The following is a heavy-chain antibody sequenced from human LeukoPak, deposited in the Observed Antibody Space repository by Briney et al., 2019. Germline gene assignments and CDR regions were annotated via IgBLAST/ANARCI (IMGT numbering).Heavy chain of an antibody. D-gene: IGHD3-22*01. CDR1: GGSISSGGYC. CDR2: IYYSGST. CDR3: ARGRYYDSSGYFDY. Sequence: SQTLSLTCTVSGGSISSGGYCWSWIRQHPGKGLEWIGYIYYSGSTYYNPSLKSRVTVSVDHSKNQFSLKLSSVTAADTAVYYCARGRYYDSSGYFDYWGQGTLVTVCS. J-gene: IGHJ4*02. V-gene: IGHV4-31*03.